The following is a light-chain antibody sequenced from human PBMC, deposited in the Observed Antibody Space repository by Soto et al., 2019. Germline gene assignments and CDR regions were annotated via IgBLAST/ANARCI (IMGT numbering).Light chain of an antibody. V-gene: IGLV2-14*01. Sequence: QSVLTQPASVSGSLGQSITISCTGTSTDVGDYKYVSWYQKHPGKAPKLIIFDVSSRPAGISNRFSGSKSGKTASLTISGLQPEDESDFYCSTYTSSNTPNYVFGTGTKVTVL. J-gene: IGLJ1*01. CDR1: STDVGDYKY. CDR2: DVS. CDR3: STYTSSNTPNYV.